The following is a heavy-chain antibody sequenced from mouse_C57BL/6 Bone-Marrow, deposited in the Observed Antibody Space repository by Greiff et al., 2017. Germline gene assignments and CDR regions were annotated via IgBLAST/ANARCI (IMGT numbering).Heavy chain of an antibody. CDR3: SSFDGNYFDF. Sequence: EVQLQQSGAELVRPGASVKLSCTASGFNIKDDYIHWVKQRPEQGLEWIGWIDPEIGDTEYASKFKGKATITSDTSSKPAYLQLSSLTSEDTAVYYCSSFDGNYFDFWGQGTPLTVAS. CDR1: GFNIKDDY. J-gene: IGHJ2*01. D-gene: IGHD2-3*01. CDR2: IDPEIGDT. V-gene: IGHV14-4*01.